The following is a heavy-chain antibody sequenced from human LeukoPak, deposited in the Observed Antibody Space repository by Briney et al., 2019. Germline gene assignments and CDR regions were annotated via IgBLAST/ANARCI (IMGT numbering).Heavy chain of an antibody. V-gene: IGHV4-59*01. J-gene: IGHJ5*02. CDR1: GASINSNF. CDR3: ARGHYDLGP. CDR2: IYYTGEI. Sequence: SETLSLTCTVSGASINSNFWSWVRQSPGKGLQWIAYIYYTGEINYNPSLRSRVTISLDTSKNQVSLKMTSVTAADTAVYYCARGHYDLGPWGQGTLVTVSS. D-gene: IGHD3-22*01.